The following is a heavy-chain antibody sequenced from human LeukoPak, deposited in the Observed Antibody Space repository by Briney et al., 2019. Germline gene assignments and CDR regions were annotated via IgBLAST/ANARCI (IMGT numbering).Heavy chain of an antibody. D-gene: IGHD6-13*01. V-gene: IGHV1-18*01. CDR3: ARDRSRVAAAGTGDY. CDR1: GGTFSSYA. Sequence: ASVKVSCKASGGTFSSYAISWVRQAPGQGLEWMGWISAYNGNTNYAQNLQGRVTMTTDTSTSTAYMELRSLRSDDTAVYYCARDRSRVAAAGTGDYWGQGTLVTVSS. CDR2: ISAYNGNT. J-gene: IGHJ4*02.